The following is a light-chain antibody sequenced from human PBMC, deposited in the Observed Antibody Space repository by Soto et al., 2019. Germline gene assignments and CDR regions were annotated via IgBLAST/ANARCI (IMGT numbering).Light chain of an antibody. V-gene: IGKV3-11*01. Sequence: EIILTQSPATLSLSPGERATLSCRASQSISTFLAWYQQKPGQTPRLLIYDASTRATGIPARFSGSGSGTDFTLTISSLEPEDIAVYYCQQRTHWPPYTFGQGTKLEI. CDR2: DAS. J-gene: IGKJ2*01. CDR1: QSISTF. CDR3: QQRTHWPPYT.